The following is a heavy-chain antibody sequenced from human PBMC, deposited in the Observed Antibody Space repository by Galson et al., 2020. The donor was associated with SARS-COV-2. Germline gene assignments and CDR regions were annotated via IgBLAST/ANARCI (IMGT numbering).Heavy chain of an antibody. CDR3: AKDLRLGEEEPDC. D-gene: IGHD3-16*01. V-gene: IGHV3-33*06. Sequence: GESLKISCAASGFTLSSYGMHWVRQAPGKGLEWVAVIWYDGSNKYYADSVKGRFTISRDNSTNTLYLQMNSLRAEDTAVYYCAKDLRLGEEEPDCWGQGTLFTVSS. CDR2: IWYDGSNK. J-gene: IGHJ4*02. CDR1: GFTLSSYG.